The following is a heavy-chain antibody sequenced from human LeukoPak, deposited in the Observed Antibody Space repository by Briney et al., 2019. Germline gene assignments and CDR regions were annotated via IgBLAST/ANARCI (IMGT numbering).Heavy chain of an antibody. CDR3: ATSGSYYRFEY. CDR1: GFTFSSNG. D-gene: IGHD1-26*01. V-gene: IGHV3-33*01. CDR2: IWYDGGNK. Sequence: AGSLRLSCATSGFTFSSNGMHWVRQAPGKGLDWVAVIWYDGGNKYYADSVKGRFTISRDNSKNTLYLQMNSLRAEDTAVYYCATSGSYYRFEYWGQGTLVTVSS. J-gene: IGHJ4*02.